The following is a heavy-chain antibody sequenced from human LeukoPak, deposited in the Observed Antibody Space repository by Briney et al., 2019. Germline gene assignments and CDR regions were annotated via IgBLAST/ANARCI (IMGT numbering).Heavy chain of an antibody. D-gene: IGHD6-13*01. CDR3: ARVGKQQLPRGDAFDI. V-gene: IGHV3-74*01. J-gene: IGHJ3*02. Sequence: GGSLRLSCAASGFTFSSYWMHWVRQAPGKGLVWVSRINSDGSSTSYADSVKGRFTISRDNAKNTLYLQMNSLRAEDTAVYYCARVGKQQLPRGDAFDIWGQGTMVTVSS. CDR2: INSDGSST. CDR1: GFTFSSYW.